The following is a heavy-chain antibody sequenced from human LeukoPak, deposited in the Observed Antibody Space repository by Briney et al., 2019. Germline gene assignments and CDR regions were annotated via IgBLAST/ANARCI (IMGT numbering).Heavy chain of an antibody. J-gene: IGHJ4*02. CDR2: IYPGDSDT. V-gene: IGHV5-51*01. CDR1: GYSFTNYW. CDR3: ARREATTEYFDF. D-gene: IGHD1-7*01. Sequence: GESLKISCKGSGYSFTNYWIVWVRQMPGQGLEWMGVIYPGDSDTRYNPSFQGQVTISADRSFGTAYLQWSSLKASDSAMYYCARREATTEYFDFWGQGTLVTVSS.